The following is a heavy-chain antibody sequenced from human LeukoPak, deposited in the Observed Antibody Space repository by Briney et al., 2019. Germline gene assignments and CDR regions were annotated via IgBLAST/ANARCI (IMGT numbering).Heavy chain of an antibody. J-gene: IGHJ6*02. CDR1: GFALTSYW. CDR2: IWYDGSNK. D-gene: IGHD2-2*02. CDR3: ARDGGLLYDSFHYYYYGMDV. Sequence: GGSLRLSCRVSGFALTSYWMHWVRQAPGKGLEWVAVIWYDGSNKYYADSVKGRFTISRDNSKNTLYLQMNSLRAEDTAVYYCARDGGLLYDSFHYYYYGMDVWGQGTTVTVSS. V-gene: IGHV3-33*08.